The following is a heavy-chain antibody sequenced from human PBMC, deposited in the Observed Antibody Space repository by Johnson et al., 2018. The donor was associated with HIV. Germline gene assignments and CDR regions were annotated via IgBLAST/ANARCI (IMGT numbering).Heavy chain of an antibody. V-gene: IGHV3-9*01. CDR2: ISWNSGSI. CDR1: GFTVSSNY. D-gene: IGHD6-13*01. CDR3: AAIGGIGSSWSAAFDI. J-gene: IGHJ3*02. Sequence: VQLVESGGGVVQPGGSLRLSCAASGFTVSSNYMSWVRQAPGKGLEWVSGISWNSGSIGYADSVKGRFTISRDNAKNSLYLQMNSLRAEDTALYYCAAIGGIGSSWSAAFDIWGQGTMVTVSS.